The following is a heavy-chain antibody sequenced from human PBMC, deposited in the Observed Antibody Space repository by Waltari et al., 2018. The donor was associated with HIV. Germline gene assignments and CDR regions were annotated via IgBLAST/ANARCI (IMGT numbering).Heavy chain of an antibody. D-gene: IGHD6-19*01. Sequence: EVQLVESGGGLVQPGGSLRLSCAAAVFTFSSYAMSWVRQAPGKGVEWVAVISGRCGSTYDADSVNGRFTISSDNSKNTLYLQRNSLRAEDTAVYYCAKLESGWYVYYWGQGTLVTVSS. CDR3: AKLESGWYVYY. V-gene: IGHV3-23*04. J-gene: IGHJ4*02. CDR1: VFTFSSYA. CDR2: ISGRCGST.